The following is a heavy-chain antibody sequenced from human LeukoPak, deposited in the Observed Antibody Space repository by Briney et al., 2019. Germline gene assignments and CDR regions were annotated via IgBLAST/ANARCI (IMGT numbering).Heavy chain of an antibody. CDR3: AKGGLFDSSGSDFDY. Sequence: GETLRLSCAASGFTFSSYGMSWVRKAPGKGLEWVSAISGSGGSTYYADSVKGRFTISRDNSKNTLYLQMNSLRAEDTAVYYCAKGGLFDSSGSDFDYWGQGTLVTVSS. D-gene: IGHD3-22*01. J-gene: IGHJ4*02. CDR1: GFTFSSYG. V-gene: IGHV3-23*01. CDR2: ISGSGGST.